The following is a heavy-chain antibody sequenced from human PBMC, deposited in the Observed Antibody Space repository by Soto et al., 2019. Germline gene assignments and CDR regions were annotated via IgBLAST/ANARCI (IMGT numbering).Heavy chain of an antibody. Sequence: EVQLLESGGGLVQPGGSLRLSCAASGFTFSSYAMSWVRQAPGKGLEWVSAISGSGGSTYYADSVKGRFTISRDNSKNPQYLQMNSLRAEDTAVYYCAKASGGSCYECAFDIWGQGTMVTVSS. V-gene: IGHV3-23*01. D-gene: IGHD2-15*01. CDR1: GFTFSSYA. CDR3: AKASGGSCYECAFDI. J-gene: IGHJ3*02. CDR2: ISGSGGST.